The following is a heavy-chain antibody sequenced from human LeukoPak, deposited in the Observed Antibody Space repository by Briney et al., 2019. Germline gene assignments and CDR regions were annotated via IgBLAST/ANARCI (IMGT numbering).Heavy chain of an antibody. D-gene: IGHD6-19*01. CDR3: ARDPPGYSSAFDP. CDR2: IYSGGST. Sequence: PGGSLRLSCAASGFTFSRHAMHWVRQAPGKGLEWVSVIYSGGSTYYADSVKGRFTISRDNSKNTLYLQMNSLRAEDTAVYYCARDPPGYSSAFDPWGQGTLVTVSS. J-gene: IGHJ5*02. V-gene: IGHV3-66*01. CDR1: GFTFSRHA.